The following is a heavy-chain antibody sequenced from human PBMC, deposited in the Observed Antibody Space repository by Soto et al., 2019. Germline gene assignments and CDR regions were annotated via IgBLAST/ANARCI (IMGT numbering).Heavy chain of an antibody. D-gene: IGHD6-13*01. CDR1: GFTFSSYA. J-gene: IGHJ4*02. CDR2: ISGSGGST. CDR3: APTTYSSSWTYYFDD. V-gene: IGHV3-23*01. Sequence: PGGSLRLSCAASGFTFSSYAMSWVRQAPGKGLEWVSAISGSGGSTYYADSVKGRFTISRDNSKNTLYLQMNSLRAEDTAVYYCAPTTYSSSWTYYFDDWAKGPLVTVYS.